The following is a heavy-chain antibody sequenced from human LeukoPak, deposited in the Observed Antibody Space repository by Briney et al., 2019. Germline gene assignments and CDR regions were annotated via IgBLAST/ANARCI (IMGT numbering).Heavy chain of an antibody. CDR1: GGSFSGYY. D-gene: IGHD3-9*01. CDR2: INHSGST. V-gene: IGHV4-34*01. J-gene: IGHJ6*03. CDR3: ASFFDILTGYRGYYYYYMDV. Sequence: SETLSLTCAVYGGSFSGYYWSWIRQPPGKGLEWIGEINHSGSTNYNPSLKSRVTISVDTSKNQFSLKLSSVTAADTAVYYCASFFDILTGYRGYYYYYMDVWGKGTTVTVSS.